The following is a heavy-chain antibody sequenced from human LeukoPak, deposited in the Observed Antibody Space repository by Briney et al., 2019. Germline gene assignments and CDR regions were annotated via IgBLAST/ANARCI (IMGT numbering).Heavy chain of an antibody. V-gene: IGHV3-30*01. Sequence: GTSLRLSCAASGFTFRHYSMHWDRQAPGKGLEWVAVVSFDGKIEYYADSVKGRFSISRDNSNSTLYLQMDSLRPDDTGLYYCVRARVTRGLGYWGQGTPVTVS. D-gene: IGHD3-16*01. CDR1: GFTFRHYS. CDR3: VRARVTRGLGY. J-gene: IGHJ4*02. CDR2: VSFDGKIE.